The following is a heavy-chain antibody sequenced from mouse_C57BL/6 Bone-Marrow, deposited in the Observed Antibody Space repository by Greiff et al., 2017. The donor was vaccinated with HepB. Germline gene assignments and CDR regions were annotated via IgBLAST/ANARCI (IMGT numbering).Heavy chain of an antibody. D-gene: IGHD2-4*01. CDR3: ARAYDYDGYFDV. CDR1: GFTFSDFY. CDR2: SRNKANDYTT. J-gene: IGHJ1*03. Sequence: EVQLVESGGGLVQSGRSLRLSCATSGFTFSDFYMEWVRQAPGKGLEWIAASRNKANDYTTEYSASVKGRFIVSRDTSQSILYLQMNALRAEDTAIYYCARAYDYDGYFDVWGTGTTVTVSS. V-gene: IGHV7-1*01.